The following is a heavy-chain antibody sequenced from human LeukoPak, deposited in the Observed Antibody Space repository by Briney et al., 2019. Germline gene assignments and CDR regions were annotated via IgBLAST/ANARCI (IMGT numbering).Heavy chain of an antibody. Sequence: GASVKVSCEASGYTFTSYYMHWVRQAPGQGLEWMGWISAYNGNTNYAQKLQGRVTMTTDTSTSTAYMELRSLRSDDTAVYYCASGRIYYYYYGMDVWGQGTTVTVSS. CDR3: ASGRIYYYYYGMDV. J-gene: IGHJ6*02. CDR2: ISAYNGNT. CDR1: GYTFTSYY. V-gene: IGHV1-18*04.